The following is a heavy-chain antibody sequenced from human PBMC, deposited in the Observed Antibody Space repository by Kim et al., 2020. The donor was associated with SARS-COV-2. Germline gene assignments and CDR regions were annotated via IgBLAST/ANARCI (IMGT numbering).Heavy chain of an antibody. CDR3: AREHYDSSGYPYYYYYYGMDV. CDR1: GGSISSSNW. D-gene: IGHD3-22*01. Sequence: SETLSLTCAVSGGSISSSNWWSWVRQPPGKGLEWIGEIYHSGSTNYNPSLKSRVTISVDKSKNQFSLKLSSVTAADTAVYYCAREHYDSSGYPYYYYYYGMDVWGQGTTVTVSS. J-gene: IGHJ6*02. CDR2: IYHSGST. V-gene: IGHV4-4*02.